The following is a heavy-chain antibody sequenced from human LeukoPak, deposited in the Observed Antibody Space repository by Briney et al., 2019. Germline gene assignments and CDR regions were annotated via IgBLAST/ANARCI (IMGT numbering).Heavy chain of an antibody. CDR3: ARGSSAANWYFDL. CDR1: GGSFSGYY. Sequence: SETLSLTCAVYGGSFSGYYWSWIRQPPGKGLEWIGEINHSGSTNYNPSLESRVAMSVDTSKNQFSLKLSSVTPADTAVYYCARGSSAANWYFDLWGRGTLVAVSS. V-gene: IGHV4-34*01. D-gene: IGHD6-13*01. J-gene: IGHJ2*01. CDR2: INHSGST.